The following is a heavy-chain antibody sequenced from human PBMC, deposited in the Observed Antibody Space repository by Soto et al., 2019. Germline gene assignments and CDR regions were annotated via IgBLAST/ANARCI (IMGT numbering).Heavy chain of an antibody. J-gene: IGHJ6*04. CDR1: GGSISSGGYY. CDR2: IYYSGST. CDR3: ARDTGAKEYYYHRMDV. Sequence: SETLSLTCTVSGGSISSGGYYWSWIRQXPGKGLEWIGYIYYSGSTYYNPSLKSRVTISVDTSKNQFSLKLSSVTAADTAVYYCARDTGAKEYYYHRMDVCGKGTTFT. V-gene: IGHV4-31*03. D-gene: IGHD3-10*01.